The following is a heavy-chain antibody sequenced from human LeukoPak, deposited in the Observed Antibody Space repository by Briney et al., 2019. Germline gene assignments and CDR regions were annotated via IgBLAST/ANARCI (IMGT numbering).Heavy chain of an antibody. CDR2: ISSSSSYI. V-gene: IGHV3-21*01. J-gene: IGHJ4*02. CDR1: GFTFSSYS. CDR3: ARDDDILTGCYTRIYPSFDY. Sequence: GGSLRLSCAASGFTFSSYSMNWVRQAPGKGLEWVSSISSSSSYIYYADSVKGRFTISRDNAKNSLYLQMNSLRAEDTAVYYCARDDDILTGCYTRIYPSFDYWGQGTLVTVSS. D-gene: IGHD3-9*01.